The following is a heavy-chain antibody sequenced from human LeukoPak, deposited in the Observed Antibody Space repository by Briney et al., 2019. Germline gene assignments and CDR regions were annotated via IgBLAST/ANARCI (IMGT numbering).Heavy chain of an antibody. Sequence: SETLSLTCAVYGGSFSGYYWSWIRQPPGKGLEWIGEINHSGSTNYNPSLKSRVTISVDTSKNQFSLKLSSVTAADTAVYYCARVHNCSGSSCPNYYYYGMDVWGQGTTVTVSS. V-gene: IGHV4-34*01. J-gene: IGHJ6*02. CDR1: GGSFSGYY. D-gene: IGHD2-15*01. CDR3: ARVHNCSGSSCPNYYYYGMDV. CDR2: INHSGST.